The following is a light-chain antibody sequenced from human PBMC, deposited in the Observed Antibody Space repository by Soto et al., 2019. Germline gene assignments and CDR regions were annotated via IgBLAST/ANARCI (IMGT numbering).Light chain of an antibody. V-gene: IGLV2-23*01. Sequence: QSALTQPASVSESPGQSISISCGGGRNDIGTYNLVSWYQQHPGKAPKLIIYEGNKRPSGVSNRFSGSRSGNTASLTISGLQAEDGADYYCCSYTDGSSLLFGGGTKLTVL. CDR3: CSYTDGSSLL. CDR1: RNDIGTYNL. CDR2: EGN. J-gene: IGLJ3*02.